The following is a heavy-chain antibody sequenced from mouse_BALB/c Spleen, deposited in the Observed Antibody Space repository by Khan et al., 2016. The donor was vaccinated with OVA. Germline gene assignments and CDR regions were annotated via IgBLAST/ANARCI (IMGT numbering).Heavy chain of an antibody. D-gene: IGHD2-14*01. V-gene: IGHV9-3-1*01. J-gene: IGHJ4*01. CDR3: ARVGYDGTMDY. CDR2: INTYTGEP. Sequence: QIQLVQSGPELKKPGETVKISCKASGYTFTNYGMNWVKQAPGKGLKWMGWINTYTGEPTYADDFKGRFAFSLENSASTAYLKINNLKNEDTATYFCARVGYDGTMDYWGQGTSVSVSA. CDR1: GYTFTNYG.